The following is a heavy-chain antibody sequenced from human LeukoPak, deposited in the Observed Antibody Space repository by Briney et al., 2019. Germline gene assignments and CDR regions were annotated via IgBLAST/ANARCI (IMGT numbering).Heavy chain of an antibody. CDR2: IYYSGST. CDR3: ARRDDGAYYDFWSGYPAAFDI. Sequence: SETLSLTCTVSGGSISSYYWSRIRQPPGKGLEWIGSIYYSGSTYYNPSLKSRVTISVDTSKNQFSLKLSSVTAADTAVYYCARRDDGAYYDFWSGYPAAFDIWGQGTMVTVSS. CDR1: GGSISSYY. D-gene: IGHD3-3*01. J-gene: IGHJ3*02. V-gene: IGHV4-39*01.